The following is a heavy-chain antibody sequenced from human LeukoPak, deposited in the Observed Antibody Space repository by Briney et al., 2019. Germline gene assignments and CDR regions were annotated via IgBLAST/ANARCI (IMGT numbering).Heavy chain of an antibody. Sequence: PGGSLRLSCAASGFTFSSYWMSWVRQAPGKGLEWVANIKQDGSEKYYVDSVKGRFTISRDNAKNSLYLQMNSLRAEDTAVYYCARSSYCSSTSCYAEEFDYWGQGTLVTVSS. J-gene: IGHJ4*02. CDR1: GFTFSSYW. D-gene: IGHD2-2*01. V-gene: IGHV3-7*01. CDR2: IKQDGSEK. CDR3: ARSSYCSSTSCYAEEFDY.